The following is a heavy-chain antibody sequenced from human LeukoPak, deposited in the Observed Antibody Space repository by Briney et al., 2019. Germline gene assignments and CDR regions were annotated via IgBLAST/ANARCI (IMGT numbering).Heavy chain of an antibody. CDR2: ISAYNGNT. CDR1: GYTFTSYG. CDR3: ARFEGNRIWNYYGMDV. D-gene: IGHD1-14*01. Sequence: ASVKVSCKASGYTFTSYGISWVRQAPGQGLEWMGWISAYNGNTNYAQKLQGRVTMTTDTSTSTAYMELRSLRSDDTAVYYCARFEGNRIWNYYGMDVWGQGTTVTVSS. J-gene: IGHJ6*02. V-gene: IGHV1-18*01.